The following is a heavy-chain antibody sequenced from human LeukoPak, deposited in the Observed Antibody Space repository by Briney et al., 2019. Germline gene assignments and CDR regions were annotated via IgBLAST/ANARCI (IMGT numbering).Heavy chain of an antibody. CDR3: ANLRRGITCCDAFDV. D-gene: IGHD3-10*01. Sequence: ASVKVSCKVSGNTLSDLSIHWVRQAPGKGLEWMGGFEPEDGETLYAQKFQGRVTMTEDTSTDTAYMELSSLRSEDTAIYFCANLRRGITCCDAFDVWGQGTVVIVSS. J-gene: IGHJ3*01. V-gene: IGHV1-24*01. CDR1: GNTLSDLS. CDR2: FEPEDGET.